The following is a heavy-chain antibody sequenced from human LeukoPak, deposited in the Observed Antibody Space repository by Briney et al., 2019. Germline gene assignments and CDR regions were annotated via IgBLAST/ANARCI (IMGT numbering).Heavy chain of an antibody. J-gene: IGHJ3*02. CDR1: GGTFSSYA. CDR3: AATGWELQVGAFDI. D-gene: IGHD1-26*01. Sequence: GASVKVSCKASGGTFSSYAISWVRQAPGQGLEWMGGIIPIFGTANYAQKFQGRVTITADESTSTAYMELSSLRSEDTAVYYCAATGWELQVGAFDIWGQGTMVTVSS. CDR2: IIPIFGTA. V-gene: IGHV1-69*13.